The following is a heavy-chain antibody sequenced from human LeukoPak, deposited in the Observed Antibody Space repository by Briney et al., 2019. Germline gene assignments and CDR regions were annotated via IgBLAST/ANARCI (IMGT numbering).Heavy chain of an antibody. J-gene: IGHJ4*02. D-gene: IGHD1-26*01. CDR2: INPSGGST. CDR3: ARDRSGSYFLGGPMDY. CDR1: GYTFTSYY. Sequence: GASVKVSCKASGYTFTSYYMHWVRQAPGQGLEWMGIINPSGGSTSYAQKFQGRVTMTRDMSTSTVYMELSSLRSEDTAVYYCARDRSGSYFLGGPMDYWGQGTLVTVSS. V-gene: IGHV1-46*01.